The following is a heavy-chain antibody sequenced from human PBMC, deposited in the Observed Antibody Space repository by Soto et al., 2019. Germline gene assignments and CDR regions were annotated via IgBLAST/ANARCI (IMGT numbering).Heavy chain of an antibody. CDR3: ARDQAEMATVSLGY. J-gene: IGHJ4*02. D-gene: IGHD3-10*01. V-gene: IGHV3-30*03. CDR2: ISYDGSDE. CDR1: GFIFTSYG. Sequence: PGGSLRLSCAASGFIFTSYGIHWVRQAPGMGLEWVAVISYDGSDENYADSVKGRFTISRDKSKNTVYLHMNSLRAEDTAVYYCARDQAEMATVSLGYWGQGTQVTVSS.